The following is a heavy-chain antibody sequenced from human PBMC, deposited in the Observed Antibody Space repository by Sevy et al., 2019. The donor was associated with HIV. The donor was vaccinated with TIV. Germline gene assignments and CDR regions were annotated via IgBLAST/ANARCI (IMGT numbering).Heavy chain of an antibody. V-gene: IGHV3-30*02. Sequence: GGSLRLSCVASGFTFRSYGMHWVRLAPGKGLQWVAFIQYNGNYIYYADSVKGRFTISRDNSKNTLYLQMDSLRPEDTAVYYCVRDVLRQGYCSGTNCYKNLDLWGQGIQVTVSS. D-gene: IGHD2-2*02. CDR1: GFTFRSYG. CDR2: IQYNGNYI. CDR3: VRDVLRQGYCSGTNCYKNLDL. J-gene: IGHJ5*02.